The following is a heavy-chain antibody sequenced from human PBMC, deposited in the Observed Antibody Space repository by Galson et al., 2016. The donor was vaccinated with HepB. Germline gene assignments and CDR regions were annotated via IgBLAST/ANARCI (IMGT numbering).Heavy chain of an antibody. V-gene: IGHV1-46*01. D-gene: IGHD5-12*01. CDR2: INPSDGLT. CDR1: GYTFSSYY. CDR3: ARGADSGYDLGDF. J-gene: IGHJ4*02. Sequence: SVKVSCKASGYTFSSYYMHWVRQAPGQGLEWMGIINPSDGLTTYAQKFQGRVTMTRDTSTSTVYMELSSLRSEDTAVYYCARGADSGYDLGDFWGQGTLVTVSS.